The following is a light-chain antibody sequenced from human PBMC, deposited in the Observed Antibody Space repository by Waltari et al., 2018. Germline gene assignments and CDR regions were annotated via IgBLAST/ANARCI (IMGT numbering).Light chain of an antibody. CDR2: DLA. CDR1: GSDVGDYNY. CDR3: CSYAGTLV. V-gene: IGLV2-11*01. Sequence: QSALTQPRSVSGSPGQSVTISCTGSGSDVGDYNYVSWYQQHPGKAHKVVMYDLAKRPPEVPDRCSGSRSGNSAALNISGLQAEDEAGYYCCSYAGTLVFGVGTKLTVL. J-gene: IGLJ3*02.